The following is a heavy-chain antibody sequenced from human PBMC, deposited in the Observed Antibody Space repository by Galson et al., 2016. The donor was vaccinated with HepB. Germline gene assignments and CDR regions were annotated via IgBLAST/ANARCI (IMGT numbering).Heavy chain of an antibody. CDR1: GFTFSTYW. V-gene: IGHV3-7*03. CDR2: LNQDGSEK. CDR3: AGDRGDFGY. Sequence: SLRLSCAASGFTFSTYWMSWVRQAPGKGLEWVANLNQDGSEKHYVASVKGRFTISRDNAKNLLFLQMNSLRAEDTAVYYCAGDRGDFGYWGPGTLVTVSS. J-gene: IGHJ4*02. D-gene: IGHD3-10*01.